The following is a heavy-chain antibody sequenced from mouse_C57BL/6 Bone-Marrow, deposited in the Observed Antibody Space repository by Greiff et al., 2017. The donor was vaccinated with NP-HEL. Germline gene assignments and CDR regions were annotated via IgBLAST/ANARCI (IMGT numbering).Heavy chain of an antibody. CDR1: GYTFTDYY. Sequence: QVQLQQSGPELVKPGASVKISCKASGYTFTDYYINWVKQRPGQGLEWIGWIFPGSGSTYYNEKFKGKATLTVDKSSSTAYMLLSSLASEDSEVYFCARGGVVPGDFDYWGQGTTLTVSS. CDR2: IFPGSGST. J-gene: IGHJ2*01. V-gene: IGHV1-75*01. D-gene: IGHD1-1*01. CDR3: ARGGVVPGDFDY.